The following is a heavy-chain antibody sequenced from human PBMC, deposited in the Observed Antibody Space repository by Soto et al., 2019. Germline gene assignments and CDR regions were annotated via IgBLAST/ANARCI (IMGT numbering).Heavy chain of an antibody. V-gene: IGHV4-30-4*01. J-gene: IGHJ3*02. CDR1: CGSISSGDYY. CDR3: ARRWGGVFDI. D-gene: IGHD1-26*01. Sequence: PSETLSLTRTVSCGSISSGDYYWSWVRQPPGKGLEWIGYIYYSGSTYYNPSLKSRVTISVDTSKNQFSLKLSSVTAADTAVYYCARRWGGVFDIWGHGTMVTVSS. CDR2: IYYSGST.